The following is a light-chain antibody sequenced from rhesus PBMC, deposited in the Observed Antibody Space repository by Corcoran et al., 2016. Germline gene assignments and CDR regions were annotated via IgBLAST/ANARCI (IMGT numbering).Light chain of an antibody. V-gene: IGKV1-69*01. Sequence: DIQMTQSPSSLPASVGDRVTITCRANQGISNRLAWYQQQPGKAPKLLIYRASNLETGVPSRFRGCGSGTYFTLTSISLQPDVVATYYCHQDAHSPFTFGPGTKLDIK. CDR1: QGISNR. CDR2: RAS. CDR3: HQDAHSPFT. J-gene: IGKJ3*01.